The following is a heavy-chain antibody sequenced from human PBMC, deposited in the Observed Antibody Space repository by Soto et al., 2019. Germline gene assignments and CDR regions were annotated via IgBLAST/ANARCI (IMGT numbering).Heavy chain of an antibody. J-gene: IGHJ4*02. D-gene: IGHD3-10*01. CDR2: IYYSGST. V-gene: IGHV4-39*01. CDR1: GGSISSSSYY. Sequence: QLQLQESGPGLVKPSETLSLTCTVSGGSISSSSYYWGWIRQPPGKGLEWIGSIYYSGSTYYNPSLKSRVTISVDTSKNQFSLKLSSGTAADTAVYYCASHQVKASFRYWGQGTLVTVSS. CDR3: ASHQVKASFRY.